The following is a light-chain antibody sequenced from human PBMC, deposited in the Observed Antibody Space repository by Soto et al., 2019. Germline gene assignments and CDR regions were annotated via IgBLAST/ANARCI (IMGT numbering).Light chain of an antibody. CDR3: HHYGKSPRYT. CDR1: QSVSSNY. V-gene: IGKV3-20*01. CDR2: GAS. J-gene: IGKJ3*01. Sequence: EIVLTQSPGTLSLSPGATATLSCRASQSVSSNYLAWFQQKSGQAPRLLIYGASSRATGIPDRFSGSGSGTDFTLTITRLKPEDFAVYYCHHYGKSPRYTFGPGTKVDFK.